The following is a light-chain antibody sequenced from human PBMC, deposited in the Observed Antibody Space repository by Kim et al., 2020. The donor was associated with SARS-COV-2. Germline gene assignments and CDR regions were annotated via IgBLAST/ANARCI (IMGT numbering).Light chain of an antibody. J-gene: IGLJ2*01. CDR2: RNN. CDR3: ATWDDSHVV. Sequence: HETGVNLSYSRRSSNIGSNSVFWYQQPPGTAHTLLPYRNNQRPSGVPDRFSGSKSGTSASLAISRLRSEDEADYYCATWDDSHVVFGGGTQLTVL. V-gene: IGLV1-47*01. CDR1: SSNIGSNS.